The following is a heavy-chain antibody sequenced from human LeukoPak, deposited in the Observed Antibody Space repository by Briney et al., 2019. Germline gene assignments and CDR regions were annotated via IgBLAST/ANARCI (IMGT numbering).Heavy chain of an antibody. CDR3: ARDNTLDSYCSGGSCFKNAFDI. CDR1: GFTFSSYE. J-gene: IGHJ3*02. D-gene: IGHD2-15*01. Sequence: GGYLRLSCAASGFTFSSYEMNWVRQAPGKGLEWVSYISSSGSTIYYADSVKGRFTISRDNAKNSLYLQMNSLRAEDTAVYYCARDNTLDSYCSGGSCFKNAFDIWGQGTMVTVSS. CDR2: ISSSGSTI. V-gene: IGHV3-48*03.